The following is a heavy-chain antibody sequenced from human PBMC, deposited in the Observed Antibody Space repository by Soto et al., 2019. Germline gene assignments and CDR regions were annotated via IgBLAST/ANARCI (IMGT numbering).Heavy chain of an antibody. CDR1: GGSISSGDYY. CDR2: IYFSGTT. V-gene: IGHV4-31*03. D-gene: IGHD3-22*01. Sequence: SETLSLTCTVSGGSISSGDYYWSWIRQHPGKGLEWIGTIYFSGTTYYNPSLKSRVTISVDTSKSQLSLKLSSVTAADTAVYYCARRDRSGFSYWLDTWGQGTLVTVYS. J-gene: IGHJ5*02. CDR3: ARRDRSGFSYWLDT.